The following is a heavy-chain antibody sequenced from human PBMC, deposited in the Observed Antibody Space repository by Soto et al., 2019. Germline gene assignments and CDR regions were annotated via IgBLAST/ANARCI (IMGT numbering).Heavy chain of an antibody. CDR2: IIPILGIA. D-gene: IGHD5-12*01. V-gene: IGHV1-69*08. J-gene: IGHJ5*02. CDR1: GGTFSSYT. CDR3: ARERGYSGYDYWFDP. Sequence: QVQLVQSGAEVKKPGSSVKVSCKASGGTFSSYTISWVRQAPGQGLEWMGRIIPILGIANYAQKFQGRVTIXXDXSXXTAYMELSSLRSEDTAVYYCARERGYSGYDYWFDPWGQGTLVTVSS.